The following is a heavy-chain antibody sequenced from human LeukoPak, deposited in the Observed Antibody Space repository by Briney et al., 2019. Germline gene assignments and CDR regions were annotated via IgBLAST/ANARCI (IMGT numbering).Heavy chain of an antibody. CDR2: IYPGDSDT. D-gene: IGHD3-22*01. CDR1: GYSFTSYW. CDR3: ARRPLSSGYYIRYFDY. Sequence: GESLKISCKGSGYSFTSYWIGWVRQMPGKGLERMGIIYPGDSDTTYSPSFQGQVTISADKSISTAYLQWSSLKASDTAMYYCARRPLSSGYYIRYFDYWGQGTLVTVSS. J-gene: IGHJ4*02. V-gene: IGHV5-51*01.